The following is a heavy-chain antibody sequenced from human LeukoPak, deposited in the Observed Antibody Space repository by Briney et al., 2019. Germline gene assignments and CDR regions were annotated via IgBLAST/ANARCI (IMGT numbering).Heavy chain of an antibody. CDR2: ISSSSSTI. Sequence: PGGSLRLSCAASGFTFSSYSMNWVRQAPGKGLEWVSYISSSSSTIYYADSVKDRFTISRDNAKNSLYLQMNSLRAEDTAVYYCAREDSSWYVDYWGQGTLVTVSS. V-gene: IGHV3-48*04. CDR3: AREDSSWYVDY. J-gene: IGHJ4*02. D-gene: IGHD6-13*01. CDR1: GFTFSSYS.